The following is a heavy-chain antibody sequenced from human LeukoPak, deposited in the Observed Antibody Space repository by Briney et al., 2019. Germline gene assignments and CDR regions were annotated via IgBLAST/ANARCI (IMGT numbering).Heavy chain of an antibody. J-gene: IGHJ4*02. D-gene: IGHD6-19*01. CDR3: TRQRSGWPLDF. Sequence: GESLKISCKGSGYSFTTYXXXXXXQMPGKGLXWMGRIDPSDSYTNYXXSFQGHFTIXAXKSISTAYLQWSSLKAPDTAMYYCTRQRSGWPLDFWGQGTLVTVSS. V-gene: IGHV5-10-1*01. CDR2: IDPSDSYT. CDR1: GYSFTTYX.